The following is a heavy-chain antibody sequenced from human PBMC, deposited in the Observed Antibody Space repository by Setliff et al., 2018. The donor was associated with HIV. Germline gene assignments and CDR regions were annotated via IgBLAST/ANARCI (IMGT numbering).Heavy chain of an antibody. CDR3: ARSEVRGVMTHYFDY. D-gene: IGHD3-10*01. J-gene: IGHJ4*02. V-gene: IGHV1-69*13. Sequence: WASVKVSCKASGYTFSSYDITWVRQAPGQGLEWMGGSIPLFGTTNYAQKFQDRVTITADESTSTAYMELRSLRSEDTALYYCARSEVRGVMTHYFDYWGQGTLVTVSS. CDR1: GYTFSSYD. CDR2: SIPLFGTT.